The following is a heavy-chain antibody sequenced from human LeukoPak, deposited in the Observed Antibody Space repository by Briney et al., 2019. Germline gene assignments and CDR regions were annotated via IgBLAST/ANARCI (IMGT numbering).Heavy chain of an antibody. CDR2: IGARSET. CDR3: ARVEDDFGDHYFGMDV. J-gene: IGHJ6*02. D-gene: IGHD4-17*01. CDR1: GFGLNNYG. V-gene: IGHV3-69-1*02. Sequence: GGSLRLSCAASGFGLNNYGVNWVRQAPGKGLEWVSGIGARSETYSADAVKGRFTISRDNAQNSLYLQMSSLRAEDTAVYYCARVEDDFGDHYFGMDVWGQGTTVTVSS.